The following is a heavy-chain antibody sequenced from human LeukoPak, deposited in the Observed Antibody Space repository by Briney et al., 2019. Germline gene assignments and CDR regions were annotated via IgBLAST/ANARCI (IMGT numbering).Heavy chain of an antibody. CDR1: GGSITSTNY. Sequence: SGTLSLTCGVSGGSITSTNYWTWVRQPPGKGLEWIGEVNLQGSTNYNPSLMGRVAISVDMSESHISLQLTSVTAADTAVYYCAREGGPYRPLDYSGQGTLVTVSS. J-gene: IGHJ4*02. V-gene: IGHV4-4*02. CDR3: AREGGPYRPLDY. CDR2: VNLQGST.